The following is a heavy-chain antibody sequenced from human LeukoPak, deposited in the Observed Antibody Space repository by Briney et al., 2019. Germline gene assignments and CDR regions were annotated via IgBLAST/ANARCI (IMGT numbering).Heavy chain of an antibody. D-gene: IGHD4-23*01. CDR1: GLTVSSNY. J-gene: IGHJ4*02. Sequence: GGSLRLSCAASGLTVSSNYMSWVRQAPGKGLEWLSVIYNGDMTYYADSVKGRFTISRDNSKSTLYLQMNNLRAEDTAVHYCARANGGNMWRGHYFDCWGQGALVTVSS. CDR3: ARANGGNMWRGHYFDC. V-gene: IGHV3-66*01. CDR2: IYNGDMT.